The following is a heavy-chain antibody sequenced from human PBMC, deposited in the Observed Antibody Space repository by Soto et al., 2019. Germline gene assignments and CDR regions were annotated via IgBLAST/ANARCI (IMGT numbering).Heavy chain of an antibody. J-gene: IGHJ6*02. V-gene: IGHV1-18*01. D-gene: IGHD3-10*01. Sequence: QVQLVQSGPEVRKPGASVKVSCEASGYTFTTSGISWVRQVPGLGLEWMGRISTYNGDTNSAQNFQGRVLMTADTSTATAYMELMRLKSDDTAVYYCARQGIWPYCYYVLAGWGQGATVTVSS. CDR1: GYTFTTSG. CDR2: ISTYNGDT. CDR3: ARQGIWPYCYYVLAG.